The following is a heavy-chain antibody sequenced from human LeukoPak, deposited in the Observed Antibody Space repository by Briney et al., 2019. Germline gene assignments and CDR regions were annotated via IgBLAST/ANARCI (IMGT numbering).Heavy chain of an antibody. J-gene: IGHJ5*02. CDR3: ARPYYYDSRIDP. Sequence: SQTLSLTCTVSGGSISSGDYYWSWIRQPPGKGLEWIAYMYYSGSTYYNPSLKNRVTMSADTSKNQPSLKLSSVTAADTAVYYCARPYYYDSRIDPWGQGILVTVSS. V-gene: IGHV4-30-4*01. D-gene: IGHD3-22*01. CDR1: GGSISSGDYY. CDR2: MYYSGST.